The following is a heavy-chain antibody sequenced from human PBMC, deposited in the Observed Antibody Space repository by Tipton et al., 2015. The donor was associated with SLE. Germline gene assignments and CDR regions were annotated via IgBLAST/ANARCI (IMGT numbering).Heavy chain of an antibody. CDR1: GGSFSSYY. CDR2: IYYSGSI. J-gene: IGHJ3*02. Sequence: TLSLTCAVYGGSFSSYYWSWIRQPPGKGLEWIGYIYYSGSISYNPSLKSRVTISVDTSKNQFSLKLSSVTAADTAVYYCAREWGDAFDIWGQGTMVTVSS. V-gene: IGHV4-59*01. D-gene: IGHD3-16*01. CDR3: AREWGDAFDI.